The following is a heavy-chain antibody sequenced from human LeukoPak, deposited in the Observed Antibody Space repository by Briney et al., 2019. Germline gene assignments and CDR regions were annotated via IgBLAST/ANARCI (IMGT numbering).Heavy chain of an antibody. CDR2: TYYKAKWYN. J-gene: IGHJ3*02. V-gene: IGHV6-1*01. CDR3: ARDHGSFDAFDI. CDR1: GDSVSSNSAA. Sequence: SQTLSLTFAISGDSVSSNSAAWNWVRQSPSRGLEWLGRTYYKAKWYNDYAVSVNSRITINTDTSKNEFSLQLNSVTPEDTAVYYCARDHGSFDAFDIWGQGTMVTVSS. D-gene: IGHD6-13*01.